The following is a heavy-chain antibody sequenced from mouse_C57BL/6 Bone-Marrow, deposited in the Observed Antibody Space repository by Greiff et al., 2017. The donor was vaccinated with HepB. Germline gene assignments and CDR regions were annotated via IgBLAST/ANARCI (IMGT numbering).Heavy chain of an antibody. Sequence: VKLQESGPGLVQPSQSLSITCTVSGFSLTSYGVHWVRQSPGKGLEWLGVIWRGGSTDYNAAFMSRLSITKDNSKSQVFFKMNSLQADDTAIYYCAKTPSYYYGSSYVFAYWGQGTLVTVSA. D-gene: IGHD1-1*01. J-gene: IGHJ3*01. V-gene: IGHV2-5*01. CDR1: GFSLTSYG. CDR2: IWRGGST. CDR3: AKTPSYYYGSSYVFAY.